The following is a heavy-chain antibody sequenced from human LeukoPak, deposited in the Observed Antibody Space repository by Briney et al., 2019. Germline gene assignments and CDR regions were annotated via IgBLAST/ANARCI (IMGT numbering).Heavy chain of an antibody. CDR1: GGSISSGDYY. V-gene: IGHV4-30-4*01. CDR3: ARDPYGSGSLDY. J-gene: IGHJ4*02. Sequence: SQTLSLTCTVSGGSISSGDYYWSWIRQPPGKGLEWIGYIYYSGSTYYNPSLKSRVTISVDTSKNQFSLKLSSGTAADTAVYYCARDPYGSGSLDYWGQGTLVTVSS. D-gene: IGHD3-10*01. CDR2: IYYSGST.